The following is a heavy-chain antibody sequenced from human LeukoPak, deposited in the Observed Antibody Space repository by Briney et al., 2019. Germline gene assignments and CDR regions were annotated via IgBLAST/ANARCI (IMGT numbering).Heavy chain of an antibody. D-gene: IGHD2-2*01. CDR2: ISAYNGNT. V-gene: IGHV1-18*01. Sequence: ASVKVSCKASGYTFTSYGISWVRQAPGQGLEWMGWISAYNGNTNYAQKLQGRVTMTTDTSTSTAYMELRSLRSDDTAVYYCARDAPTRQYCSSTSCYWFDPWGQGTLVTVSS. J-gene: IGHJ5*02. CDR3: ARDAPTRQYCSSTSCYWFDP. CDR1: GYTFTSYG.